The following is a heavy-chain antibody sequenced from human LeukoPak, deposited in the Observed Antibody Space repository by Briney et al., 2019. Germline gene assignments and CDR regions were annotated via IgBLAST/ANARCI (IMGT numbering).Heavy chain of an antibody. V-gene: IGHV3-7*01. CDR3: TRTPDGVDY. Sequence: PGGSLRLSCAASGFTFSNYWMTWVRLAPGKGLEWVANIKEDGSEIFYVDSVKGRFTISRDNARNSLYLQMNSLRAEDTAVYYCTRTPDGVDYWGQGTLVTVSS. D-gene: IGHD3-10*01. CDR2: IKEDGSEI. CDR1: GFTFSNYW. J-gene: IGHJ4*02.